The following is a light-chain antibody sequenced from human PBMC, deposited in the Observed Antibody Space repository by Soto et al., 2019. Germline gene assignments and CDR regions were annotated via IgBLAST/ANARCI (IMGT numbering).Light chain of an antibody. V-gene: IGKV1-9*01. CDR3: QQLNSYPFIYT. Sequence: QLTQSPSSLSASVGDRVTITCRASQGISSYLAWYQQKPGKAPKLLIYAASTLESGVPSRFSGSASGTDFTLTISSLQPEDFATYYCQQLNSYPFIYTFGQGTKLEIK. J-gene: IGKJ2*01. CDR1: QGISSY. CDR2: AAS.